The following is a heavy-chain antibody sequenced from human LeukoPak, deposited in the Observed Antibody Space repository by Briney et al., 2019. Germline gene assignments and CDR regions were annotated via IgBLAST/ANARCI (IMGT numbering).Heavy chain of an antibody. CDR2: ITGSGGSA. CDR1: GFTFSSYA. D-gene: IGHD2-8*01. J-gene: IGHJ6*03. Sequence: GGSLRLSCAASGFTFSSYAMTWVRQAPGKGLEWVSAITGSGGSAYYADSVKGRFTISRDNSKDTLYLQMNSLRAEDTALYYCAKALTQKNGGNHYYMDVWGKGTTVTVSS. CDR3: AKALTQKNGGNHYYMDV. V-gene: IGHV3-23*01.